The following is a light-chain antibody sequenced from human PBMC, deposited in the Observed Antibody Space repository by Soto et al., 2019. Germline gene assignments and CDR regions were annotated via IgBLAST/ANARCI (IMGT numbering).Light chain of an antibody. CDR3: QQSYSTPWT. Sequence: DIQMTQSPSSLSASVRDRVTITCRASQNTRGYLNWYQQKPGKAPKLLIYAASSLQSGTPSRFSGSGSETDFTLTISSLQPEDFATYYCQQSYSTPWTFGQGTKVDIK. CDR2: AAS. J-gene: IGKJ1*01. V-gene: IGKV1-39*01. CDR1: QNTRGY.